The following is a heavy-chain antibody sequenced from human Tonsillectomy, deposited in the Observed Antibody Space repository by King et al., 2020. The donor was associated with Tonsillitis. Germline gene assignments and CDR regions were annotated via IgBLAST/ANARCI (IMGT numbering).Heavy chain of an antibody. V-gene: IGHV2-70*04. J-gene: IGHJ5*02. CDR2: IDWCDEK. CDR3: TRSQAGSNWFDP. Sequence: VTLKESGPALVKPTQTLTLTCTFSGFSLSTDEMRVSWVRQPPGKALECLARIDWCDEKFYSTSLKIRLTISRDTSKNQVVLRMTNMDPGDTATYYCTRSQAGSNWFDPWGRGTLVTVSS. CDR1: GFSLSTDEMR.